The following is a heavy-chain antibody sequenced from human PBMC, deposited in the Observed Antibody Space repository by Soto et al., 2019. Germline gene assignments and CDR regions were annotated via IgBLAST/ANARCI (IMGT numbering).Heavy chain of an antibody. V-gene: IGHV2-5*02. CDR1: GFSLTTSGVG. CDR3: AHRLYASSDDAFEI. Sequence: QITLKESGPTLVKPTHTLTLTCTFSGFSLTTSGVGVGWIRQPPGKALEWLALIYWDDEKRYCPSLQSRLTITKDNSKNLVDHIVNNINPADTSTHYCAHRLYASSDDAFEIWGQGTMVYVSS. CDR2: IYWDDEK. J-gene: IGHJ3*02. D-gene: IGHD6-6*01.